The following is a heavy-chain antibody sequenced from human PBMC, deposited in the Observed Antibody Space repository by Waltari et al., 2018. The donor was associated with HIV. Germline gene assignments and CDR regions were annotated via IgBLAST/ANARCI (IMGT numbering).Heavy chain of an antibody. V-gene: IGHV4-39*01. CDR3: ARLPKARGVAVDF. CDR2: FYQSGIT. J-gene: IGHJ4*01. CDR1: GVSISRPLYH. Sequence: QLQLQESGPGLVTPSETLSLTCTVSGVSISRPLYHWGGIRQPPGKGLEWIGNFYQSGITYYSPSLKSRVTISLDPPKNQFSLKVTSVAAADTAVYYCARLPKARGVAVDFWGHGTLVTVSS. D-gene: IGHD3-10*01.